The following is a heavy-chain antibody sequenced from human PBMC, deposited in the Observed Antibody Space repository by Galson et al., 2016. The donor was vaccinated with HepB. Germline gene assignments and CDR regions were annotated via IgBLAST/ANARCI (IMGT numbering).Heavy chain of an antibody. CDR1: GFTFSSYA. CDR3: ARDSMGATNAFDV. J-gene: IGHJ3*01. D-gene: IGHD1-26*01. CDR2: ISYDGSNK. V-gene: IGHV3-30*04. Sequence: SLRLSCAASGFTFSSYAMHWVRQAPGKGLEWVAVISYDGSNKYYADSVKGRFTISRDNSKNLLFLQMNSLRVEDTAVYYCARDSMGATNAFDVWSQGTMVTVSS.